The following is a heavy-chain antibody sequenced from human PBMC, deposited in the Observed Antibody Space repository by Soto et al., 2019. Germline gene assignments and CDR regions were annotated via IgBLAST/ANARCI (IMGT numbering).Heavy chain of an antibody. CDR3: ARGKGNNWNYIWFDP. CDR1: GFTFSSYG. J-gene: IGHJ5*02. D-gene: IGHD1-20*01. CDR2: VSYDGNDK. Sequence: QVQLVESGGGVVQPGRSLRLSCAASGFTFSSYGMHWVLQAPGKGLEWVAGVSYDGNDKYCADSVKGRFTISRDNSKNTLYLQMNILRVEDTAVYYCARGKGNNWNYIWFDPWGQGTLVTVSS. V-gene: IGHV3-30*03.